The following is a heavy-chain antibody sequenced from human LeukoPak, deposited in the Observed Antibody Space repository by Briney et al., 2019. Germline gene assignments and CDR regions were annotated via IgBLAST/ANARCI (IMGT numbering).Heavy chain of an antibody. V-gene: IGHV4-34*01. D-gene: IGHD2-21*02. CDR1: GGSFSGYY. J-gene: IGHJ5*02. Sequence: PSETLSLTCAVYGGSFSGYYWSWIRQPPGKGLEWIGEINHNGSTNYNPSLKSRVTISVDTSKNQFSLKLSSVTAADTAVYYCARVTANFGWFDPWSQGTLVTVSS. CDR2: INHNGST. CDR3: ARVTANFGWFDP.